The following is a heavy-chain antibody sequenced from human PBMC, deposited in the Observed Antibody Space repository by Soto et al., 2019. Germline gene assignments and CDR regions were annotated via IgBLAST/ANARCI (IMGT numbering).Heavy chain of an antibody. CDR2: IIPIFGTA. J-gene: IGHJ6*02. CDR1: GGTFSSYA. CDR3: ARGSTMVRGVIITWSVLDV. Sequence: SVKVSCKASGGTFSSYAISWVRQAPGQGLEWMGGIIPIFGTANYAQKFQGRVTITADKSTSTAYMELSSLRSEDTAVYYCARGSTMVRGVIITWSVLDVWGQGTTVTVSS. V-gene: IGHV1-69*06. D-gene: IGHD3-10*01.